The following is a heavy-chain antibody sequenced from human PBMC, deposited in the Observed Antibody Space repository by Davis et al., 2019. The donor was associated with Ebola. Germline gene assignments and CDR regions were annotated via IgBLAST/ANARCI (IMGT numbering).Heavy chain of an antibody. J-gene: IGHJ4*02. V-gene: IGHV6-1*01. CDR3: ARGWLRAGFDY. Sequence: HSQTLSLTCAISGDSVSGSSGAWNWIRQSPSGGLEWLGRTYYTSKWYNDYAPSLRGRITINPDTSKNQFSLQLSSVTPEDTALYYCARGWLRAGFDYWGQGSLVTVSS. CDR1: GDSVSGSSGA. CDR2: TYYTSKWYN. D-gene: IGHD3-9*01.